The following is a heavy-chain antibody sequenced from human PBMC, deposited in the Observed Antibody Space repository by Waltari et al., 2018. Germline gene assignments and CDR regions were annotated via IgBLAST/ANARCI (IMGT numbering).Heavy chain of an antibody. CDR1: EYTFTSSY. D-gene: IGHD2-21*01. CDR2: NKPSGGST. J-gene: IGHJ6*02. Sequence: QVQLVQSGAEVKKPGASVKISCKTSEYTFTSSYIHWVRQAPGQGLEWMGINKPSGGSTIYEQKFQGRVTMTRDTSTSTVYMELSSLRSDDTAVYYCALDTGALWMDVWGQGTTVTVSS. V-gene: IGHV1-46*01. CDR3: ALDTGALWMDV.